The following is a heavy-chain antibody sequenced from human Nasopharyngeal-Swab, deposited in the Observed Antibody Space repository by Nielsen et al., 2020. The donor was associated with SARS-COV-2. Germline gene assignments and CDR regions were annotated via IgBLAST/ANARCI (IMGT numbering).Heavy chain of an antibody. Sequence: SETLSLTCTVSGGSISSSDYYWSWLRQHQGQDLVWSEYFNYTGSTYYNPSLKSRVTISVDTYKNQFYLKLSSVTASDTAVYYCARAQGVITMIVVGINAFDIWGQGTMVTVSS. J-gene: IGHJ3*02. CDR1: GGSISSSDYY. V-gene: IGHV4-31*03. CDR2: FNYTGST. CDR3: ARAQGVITMIVVGINAFDI. D-gene: IGHD3-22*01.